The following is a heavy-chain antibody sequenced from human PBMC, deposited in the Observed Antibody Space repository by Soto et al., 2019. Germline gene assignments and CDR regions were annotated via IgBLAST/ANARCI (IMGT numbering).Heavy chain of an antibody. CDR2: ISSSSSYI. Sequence: GGSLRLSCAASGFTFSSYSMNWVRQAPGKGLEWVSSISSSSSYIYYADSVKGRFTISRDNAKNSLYLQMNSLRAEDTAVYYCARALGWWYGGNSNLSPFDYWGQGTLVTVSS. CDR3: ARALGWWYGGNSNLSPFDY. D-gene: IGHD2-15*01. J-gene: IGHJ4*02. CDR1: GFTFSSYS. V-gene: IGHV3-21*01.